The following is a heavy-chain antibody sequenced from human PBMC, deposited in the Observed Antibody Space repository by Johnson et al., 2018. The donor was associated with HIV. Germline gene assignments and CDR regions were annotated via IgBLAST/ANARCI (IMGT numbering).Heavy chain of an antibody. V-gene: IGHV3-66*03. CDR1: GFTVSSNY. D-gene: IGHD1-26*01. CDR2: IYSGGST. J-gene: IGHJ3*02. Sequence: MQLVESGGGLIQPGGSLRLSCAASGFTVSSNYMSWVRQAPGEGLEWVSVIYSGGSTYYADSVKGRFTISRDNSKNTLYLQMNSLRAEDTALYYCAKLVGATHPLDIWGQGTMVTVSS. CDR3: AKLVGATHPLDI.